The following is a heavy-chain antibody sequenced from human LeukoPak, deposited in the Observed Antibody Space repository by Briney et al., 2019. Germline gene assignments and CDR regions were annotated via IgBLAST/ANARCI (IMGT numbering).Heavy chain of an antibody. D-gene: IGHD3-10*01. V-gene: IGHV3-23*01. CDR3: VVTTGGYFDY. Sequence: PGGSLRLSCAASGFTFSNYAMSWVRQAPGKGLEWVSAISDSDGSTYYGDSLKGRFTISRDNSKNTLYLQMNSLRAEDTAIYYCVVTTGGYFDYWGQGSLVTVSP. CDR1: GFTFSNYA. J-gene: IGHJ4*02. CDR2: ISDSDGST.